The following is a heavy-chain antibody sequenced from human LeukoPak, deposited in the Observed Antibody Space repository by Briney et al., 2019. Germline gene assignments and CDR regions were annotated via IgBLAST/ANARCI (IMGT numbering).Heavy chain of an antibody. D-gene: IGHD2-15*01. J-gene: IGHJ4*02. Sequence: GGSLRLSCAASGFTFSSYSMNWVRQAPGKGLEWVSSISSSSSYIYYADSVKGRFTISRDNAKNSLYLQMYSLRAEDTAVYYCARGVCSGGSCYMPDYWGQGTLVTVSS. CDR2: ISSSSSYI. V-gene: IGHV3-21*01. CDR3: ARGVCSGGSCYMPDY. CDR1: GFTFSSYS.